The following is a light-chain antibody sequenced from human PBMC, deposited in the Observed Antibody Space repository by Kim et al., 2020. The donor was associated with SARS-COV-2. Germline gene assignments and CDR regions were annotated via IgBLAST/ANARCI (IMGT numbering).Light chain of an antibody. CDR3: QTWDSSTAI. Sequence: ASPGQTAIITYSGDKLGDKYAFWYQQKPGQSPMVVIYQDAKRPSGIPERFSGSSSGNTATLTISGTQPMDEADYYCQTWDSSTAIFGGGTQLTVL. CDR2: QDA. CDR1: KLGDKY. J-gene: IGLJ2*01. V-gene: IGLV3-1*01.